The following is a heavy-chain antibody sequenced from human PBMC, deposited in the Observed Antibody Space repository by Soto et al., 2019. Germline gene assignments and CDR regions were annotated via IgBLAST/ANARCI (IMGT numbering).Heavy chain of an antibody. CDR3: ARATYYYDSSGYSDRVLDY. V-gene: IGHV4-59*12. CDR2: FYDSGSS. J-gene: IGHJ4*02. D-gene: IGHD3-22*01. Sequence: SETLSLTCTVSGASINTYYWGWIRQPPGRGLEWIGYFYDSGSSHYNPSLESRVTISEDTSKNQFSLKLSSVTAADTAVYYCARATYYYDSSGYSDRVLDYWGQGTLVTVSS. CDR1: GASINTYY.